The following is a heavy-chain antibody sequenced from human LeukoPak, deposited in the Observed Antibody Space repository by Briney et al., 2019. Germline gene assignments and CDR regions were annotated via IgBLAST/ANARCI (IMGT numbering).Heavy chain of an antibody. V-gene: IGHV4-30-2*02. CDR3: ATGGYSSYYWYFDL. CDR1: GGSISSGGYS. J-gene: IGHJ2*01. CDR2: IYHSGST. Sequence: SETLSLTCAASGGSISSGGYSWSWIRQPPGKGLEWIGYIYHSGSTYYKPSLKSRVTISVDTSKNQFSLKLSSVTAADTAVYYCATGGYSSYYWYFDLWGRGTLVTVSS. D-gene: IGHD6-13*01.